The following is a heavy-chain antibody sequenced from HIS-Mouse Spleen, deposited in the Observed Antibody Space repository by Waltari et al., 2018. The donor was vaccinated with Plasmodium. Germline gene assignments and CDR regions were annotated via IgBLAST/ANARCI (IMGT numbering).Heavy chain of an antibody. Sequence: QVQLVQSGAEVKKPGASVKVSCKASGYTFTGYYMHWVRQAPGKGLEWMGGINPKRCGTNYAQKFQGRVTMTRDTSISTAYMELSRLRSDDTAVYYCARDLAAAGHFDYWGQGTLVTVSS. V-gene: IGHV1-2*02. J-gene: IGHJ4*02. CDR2: INPKRCGT. CDR1: GYTFTGYY. CDR3: ARDLAAAGHFDY. D-gene: IGHD6-13*01.